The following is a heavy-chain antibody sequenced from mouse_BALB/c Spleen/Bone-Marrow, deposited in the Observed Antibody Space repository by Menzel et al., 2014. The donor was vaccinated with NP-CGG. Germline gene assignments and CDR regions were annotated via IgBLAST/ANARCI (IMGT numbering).Heavy chain of an antibody. Sequence: EVMLVESGGGLAQPGGSLKLSCAASGFDFSRYWMTWVRQAPGKGLEWIGEINPDSSTINYTPSLKDKFIISRDNAKNTLYLQMSKVRSEGTALYYCAKNYYYGYVAYWGQGTLVTVSA. D-gene: IGHD1-2*01. CDR2: INPDSSTI. CDR3: AKNYYYGYVAY. CDR1: GFDFSRYW. J-gene: IGHJ3*01. V-gene: IGHV4-1*02.